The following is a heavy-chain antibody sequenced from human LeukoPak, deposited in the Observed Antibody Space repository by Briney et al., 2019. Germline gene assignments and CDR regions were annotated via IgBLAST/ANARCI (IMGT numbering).Heavy chain of an antibody. CDR2: INHSGST. V-gene: IGHV4-34*01. D-gene: IGHD2-2*01. CDR3: ASAHGSTSESPFDY. CDR1: GGSFSGYY. J-gene: IGHJ4*02. Sequence: KPSETQSLTCAVYGGSFSGYYWSWIRQPPGKGLEWIGEINHSGSTNYNPSLKSRVTISVDTSKNQFSLKLSSVTAADTAVYYCASAHGSTSESPFDYWGQGTLVTVSS.